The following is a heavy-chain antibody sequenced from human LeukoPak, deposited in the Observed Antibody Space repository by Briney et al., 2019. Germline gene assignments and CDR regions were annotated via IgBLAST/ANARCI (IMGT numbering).Heavy chain of an antibody. V-gene: IGHV1-3*01. CDR3: ARDGRQLWLLLSPGYYGMDV. CDR1: GYTFTSYA. Sequence: ASVKVSCKASGYTFTSYAMHWVRQAPGQRLEWMGWINAGNGNTKYSQKFQGRVTITRDTSASTAYMELSSLRSEDTAVYYCARDGRQLWLLLSPGYYGMDVWGQGTTVTVSS. D-gene: IGHD5-18*01. CDR2: INAGNGNT. J-gene: IGHJ6*02.